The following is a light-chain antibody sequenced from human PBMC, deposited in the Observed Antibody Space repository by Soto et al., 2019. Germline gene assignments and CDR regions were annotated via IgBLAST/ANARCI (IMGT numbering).Light chain of an antibody. CDR3: QQRSNRLT. J-gene: IGKJ4*01. CDR1: QSVSSK. V-gene: IGKV3-15*01. CDR2: GAS. Sequence: EIVMTQSPATLSVSPGEGATLSCRASQSVSSKLAWYQQKPGQAPRLLIYGASTRATGIPARFSGSGSGTEFTLTISSLEPEDFAVYYCQQRSNRLTFGGGTKVDIK.